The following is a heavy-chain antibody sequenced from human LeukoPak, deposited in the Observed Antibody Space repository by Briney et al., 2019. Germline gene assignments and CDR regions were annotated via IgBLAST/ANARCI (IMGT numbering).Heavy chain of an antibody. CDR1: GFTFSTFA. D-gene: IGHD3-10*02. CDR3: AELGITMIGGV. J-gene: IGHJ6*04. V-gene: IGHV3-48*03. CDR2: ISSSGSTI. Sequence: GGSLRLSCAASGFTFSTFAMHWVRQAPGRGLEWVSYISSSGSTIYYADSVKGRFTISRDNAKNSLYLQMNSLRAEDTAVYYCAELGITMIGGVWGKGTTVTISS.